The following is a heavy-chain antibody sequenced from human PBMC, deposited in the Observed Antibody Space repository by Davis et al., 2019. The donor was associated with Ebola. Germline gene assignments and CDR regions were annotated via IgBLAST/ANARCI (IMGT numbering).Heavy chain of an antibody. V-gene: IGHV3-9*01. J-gene: IGHJ4*02. CDR3: AWSGYRPY. D-gene: IGHD3-3*01. CDR1: GFTFDDYA. Sequence: GGSLRLSCAASGFTFDDYAMHWVRHAPGKGLEWVSGISWNSGSIGYADSVKGRFTISRDNAKNSLYLQMNSLRAEDTAVYYCAWSGYRPYWGQGTLVTVSS. CDR2: ISWNSGSI.